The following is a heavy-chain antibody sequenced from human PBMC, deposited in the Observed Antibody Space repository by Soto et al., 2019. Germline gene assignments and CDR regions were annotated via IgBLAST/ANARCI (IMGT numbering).Heavy chain of an antibody. CDR2: IYYSGST. Sequence: PSETLSLTCTVSGGSISSSSYYWGWIRQPPGKGLEWIGSIYYSGSTYYNPSLKSRVTISVDTSKNQFSLKLSSVTAADTAVYYCARPNYYDSSSTSYYFDYWGQGTLVTVSS. D-gene: IGHD3-22*01. J-gene: IGHJ4*02. V-gene: IGHV4-39*01. CDR1: GGSISSSSYY. CDR3: ARPNYYDSSSTSYYFDY.